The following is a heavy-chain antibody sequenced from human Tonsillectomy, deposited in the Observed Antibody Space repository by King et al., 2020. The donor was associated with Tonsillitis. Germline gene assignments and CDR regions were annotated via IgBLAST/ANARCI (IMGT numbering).Heavy chain of an antibody. CDR1: GGSISSSYYS. Sequence: LQLQESGPGLVKPSETLSLTCTVSGGSISSSYYSWGWIRQPPGKGLEWIGIIYSSGSTYYNPSLKSRVTISIDTSKNQFSLKLSSVTAADTAVYYCARQIGVLGRGGVDPWGQGTLVTVSS. D-gene: IGHD1-26*01. V-gene: IGHV4-39*01. CDR3: ARQIGVLGRGGVDP. CDR2: IYSSGST. J-gene: IGHJ5*02.